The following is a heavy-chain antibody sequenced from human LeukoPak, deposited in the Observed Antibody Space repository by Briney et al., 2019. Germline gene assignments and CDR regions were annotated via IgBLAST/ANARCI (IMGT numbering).Heavy chain of an antibody. CDR1: GFTFSSSA. V-gene: IGHV3-23*01. CDR2: ISDTGRLS. D-gene: IGHD6-6*01. Sequence: GGSLRLSCAASGFTFSSSAMSWVRQAPGKGLEWVAAISDTGRLSYCADSVNGRFTISRDNSKDTLSLQMNSLRAADTAVYYCAKDRIAARHYFDYWGQGTLVTVSS. CDR3: AKDRIAARHYFDY. J-gene: IGHJ4*02.